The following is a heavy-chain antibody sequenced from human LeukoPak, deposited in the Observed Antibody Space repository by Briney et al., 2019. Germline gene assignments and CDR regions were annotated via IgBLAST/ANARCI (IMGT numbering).Heavy chain of an antibody. J-gene: IGHJ4*02. D-gene: IGHD6-13*01. Sequence: SETLSLTCAVYGGSFSGYYWSWFRQPPGKGLEWIGEINHSGSTNYNPSLKSRVTISVDTSKNQFSLKLSSVTAADTAVYYCARAPAWAGIAAADYYFDYWGQGTLVTVSS. CDR1: GGSFSGYY. V-gene: IGHV4-34*01. CDR3: ARAPAWAGIAAADYYFDY. CDR2: INHSGST.